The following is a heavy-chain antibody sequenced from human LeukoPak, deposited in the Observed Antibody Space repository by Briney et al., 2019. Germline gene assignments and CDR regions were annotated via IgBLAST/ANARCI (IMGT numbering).Heavy chain of an antibody. CDR3: ARDSGSYYFDY. CDR1: GGSISSGGYY. Sequence: SETLSLTCTVSGGSISSGGYYWSWIRQRPGKGLEWIGYISYSGSTYYNPPLKSRVTISVDTSKNQLSLKLSSVTAADTAVYYCARDSGSYYFDYWGQGTLVTVSS. J-gene: IGHJ4*02. V-gene: IGHV4-31*03. D-gene: IGHD1-26*01. CDR2: ISYSGST.